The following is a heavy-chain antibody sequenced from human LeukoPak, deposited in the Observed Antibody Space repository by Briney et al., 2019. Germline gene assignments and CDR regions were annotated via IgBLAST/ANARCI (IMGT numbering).Heavy chain of an antibody. CDR1: GGSISSGGYS. V-gene: IGHV4-30-2*01. CDR2: NPHTGSS. Sequence: SEILSLTCAVSGGSISSGGYSWSWIRQPPGKGLEWIGPNPHTGSSYCNPSLKIRVTISVDRSKNQFSLKLSSVTAADTAVYYCARDHYDILTGYRSGFWFDPWGQGTLVTVSS. J-gene: IGHJ5*02. D-gene: IGHD3-9*01. CDR3: ARDHYDILTGYRSGFWFDP.